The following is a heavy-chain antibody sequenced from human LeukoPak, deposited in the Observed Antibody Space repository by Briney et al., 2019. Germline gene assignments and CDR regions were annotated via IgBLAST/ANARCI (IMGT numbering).Heavy chain of an antibody. J-gene: IGHJ4*02. CDR3: AKGLFSAYDKYLDS. CDR1: GFIFSSYA. D-gene: IGHD5-12*01. V-gene: IGHV3-21*04. CDR2: ISATSSDI. Sequence: PGGSLRLSCAASGFIFSSYAMSWVRQAPGKGLEWVSLISATSSDINYAESVRGRFTISRDNAKNSLFLQMDSLRAEDTAIYYCAKGLFSAYDKYLDSWGQGTLVTVSS.